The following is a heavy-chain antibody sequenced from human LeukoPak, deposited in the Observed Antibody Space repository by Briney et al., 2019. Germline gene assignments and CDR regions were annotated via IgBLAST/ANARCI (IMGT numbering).Heavy chain of an antibody. CDR3: TREGMGTTFSAWFEP. V-gene: IGHV3-23*01. J-gene: IGHJ5*02. CDR1: GFTFSNYA. CDR2: ISGSASST. Sequence: GGSLRLSCAASGFTFSNYAMSWVRQAPGKGLEWVSAISGSASSTYHADSVKGRFTISRDNSKNTLYLQMNSLRAEDTAVYYCTREGMGTTFSAWFEPWGQGTLVTVSS. D-gene: IGHD1-7*01.